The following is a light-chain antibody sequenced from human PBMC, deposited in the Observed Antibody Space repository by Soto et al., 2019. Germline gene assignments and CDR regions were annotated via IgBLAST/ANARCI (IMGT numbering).Light chain of an antibody. J-gene: IGKJ1*01. V-gene: IGKV1-27*01. CDR1: QDISNY. Sequence: IQLAQSPSAQPAAGGGRVAVACRASQDISNYLAWYQQKSGKVPKLLIYAASTLQSGVPSRFSGSGYGTDFTLTISSLQPEDFATYYCQKYNGAPRTLVQGNKV. CDR2: AAS. CDR3: QKYNGAPRT.